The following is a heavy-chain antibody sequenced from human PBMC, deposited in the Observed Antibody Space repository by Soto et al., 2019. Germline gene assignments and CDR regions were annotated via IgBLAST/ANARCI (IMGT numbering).Heavy chain of an antibody. CDR1: GFTFNTYA. CDR2: ISGGGGST. Sequence: GGSLRLSCAASGFTFNTYAMNWIRQVPGKGLEWVASISGGGGSTYYADSVKGRFTISRDTSKNTLYLQMNNLSAEDTAVYYCAKGFIVVVTAIRPDDNFDVWGQGTMVTVSS. V-gene: IGHV3-23*01. J-gene: IGHJ3*01. CDR3: AKGFIVVVTAIRPDDNFDV. D-gene: IGHD2-21*02.